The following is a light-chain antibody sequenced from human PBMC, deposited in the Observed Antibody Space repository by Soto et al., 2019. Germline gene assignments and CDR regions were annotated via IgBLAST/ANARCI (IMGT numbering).Light chain of an antibody. J-gene: IGKJ5*01. CDR1: QGISNY. Sequence: AIRMTQSPSSLSASTGDRVTITCRASQGISNYFAWYQRKSGMAPKLLIYAVSTLQTGVPSRFSGSGSGTDFTLIIDSLQSEDFATYYCQQYYSYPFTFGQGTRLEIK. V-gene: IGKV1-8*01. CDR2: AVS. CDR3: QQYYSYPFT.